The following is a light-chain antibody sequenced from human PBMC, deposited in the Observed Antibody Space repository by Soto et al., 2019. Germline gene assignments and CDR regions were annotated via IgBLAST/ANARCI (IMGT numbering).Light chain of an antibody. CDR2: GAS. V-gene: IGKV3-15*01. CDR1: QSVSPN. Sequence: DIVLTQSPATVSVSPGERATLSCRASQSVSPNLAWYQHKVGQAPSLLINGASTRVTGVPPRFSGSGSGTDFTLTISYLKSEDFGVYICQQYNDRLPPVTFGGGTKVEI. CDR3: QQYNDRLPPVT. J-gene: IGKJ4*01.